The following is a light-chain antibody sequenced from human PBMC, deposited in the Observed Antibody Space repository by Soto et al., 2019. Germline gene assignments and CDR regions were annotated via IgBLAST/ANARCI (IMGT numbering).Light chain of an antibody. CDR3: HQYANSPPYT. V-gene: IGKV3-20*01. CDR2: GAS. CDR1: ETLSSSF. J-gene: IGKJ2*01. Sequence: EIVLTQSPGTLSLSPGESVTLSCRASETLSSSFLAWFQQKPGQAPRLLIYGASNRATGIPDRFSGSGSRTNFTLTISRLDPEDFAVYYCHQYANSPPYTFGQGTKLEIK.